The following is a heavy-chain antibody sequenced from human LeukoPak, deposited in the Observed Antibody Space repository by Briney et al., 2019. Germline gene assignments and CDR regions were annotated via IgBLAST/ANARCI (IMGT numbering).Heavy chain of an antibody. CDR1: GYTFNDYY. CDR3: ATDRGIRGVTDY. V-gene: IGHV1-2*02. D-gene: IGHD3-10*01. J-gene: IGHJ4*02. CDR2: INPNNNGT. Sequence: ASVKVSCKASGYTFNDYYIHWVRQAPGQGLEWTGWINPNNNGTNYAQKFRDRVTMTGDTSITTTYMEVTRLRSDDTAVYYCATDRGIRGVTDYWGQGTLVTVTS.